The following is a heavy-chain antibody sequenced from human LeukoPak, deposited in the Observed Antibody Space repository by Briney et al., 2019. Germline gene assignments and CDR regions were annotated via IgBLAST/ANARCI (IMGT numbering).Heavy chain of an antibody. CDR1: GGTFTSNA. V-gene: IGHV1-69*04. D-gene: IGHD4-11*01. CDR3: ASGRMTTETTYCFDP. CDR2: IIPNFGIT. Sequence: SVKVSCKASGGTFTSNAITWVRQAPGQGLEWMGRIIPNFGITDYAQKFQGRVTITADKSTSTAYMEFSSLRSEDTAVYYCASGRMTTETTYCFDPWGQGTLITVSS. J-gene: IGHJ5*02.